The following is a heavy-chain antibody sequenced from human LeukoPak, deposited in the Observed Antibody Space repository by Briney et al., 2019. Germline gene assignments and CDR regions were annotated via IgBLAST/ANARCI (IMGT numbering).Heavy chain of an antibody. Sequence: GGSLSLSFAASGFTFSDYYMSWIRQAPGKGLEWVSYISSSGSTIYYADSVKGRFTISRDNAKNSLYLQMNSLRAEDTAVYYCARGLSSTSCYDYWGQGTLVTVSS. CDR2: ISSSGSTI. J-gene: IGHJ4*02. V-gene: IGHV3-11*01. CDR1: GFTFSDYY. CDR3: ARGLSSTSCYDY. D-gene: IGHD2-2*01.